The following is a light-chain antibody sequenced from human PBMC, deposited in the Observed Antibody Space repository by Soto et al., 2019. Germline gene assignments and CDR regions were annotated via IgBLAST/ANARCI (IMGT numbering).Light chain of an antibody. CDR2: KVS. J-gene: IGKJ2*01. CDR1: QSLVHSDGDTF. V-gene: IGKV2-30*02. Sequence: DVVMTQSPLSLTVTLGQSASISCRSSQSLVHSDGDTFMSWFQQRPGQSPRRLIYKVSNRDSGVPDRFSGSGSGTDFTLKISRVDAEDVGVYYCMQGTHWLYTFGQGTKLEIK. CDR3: MQGTHWLYT.